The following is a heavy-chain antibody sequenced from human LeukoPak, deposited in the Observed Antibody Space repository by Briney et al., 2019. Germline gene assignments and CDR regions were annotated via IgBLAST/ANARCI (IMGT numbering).Heavy chain of an antibody. V-gene: IGHV7-4-1*02. Sequence: ASVKVSCKASGYTFTSYAMNWVRQAPGQGLEWMGWINTNTGNPTYAQGFTGRFVFSLDTSVSTAYLQISSLKAEDTAVYYCASSIVGATYFYYYYYMDVWGKGTTVTVSS. J-gene: IGHJ6*03. CDR2: INTNTGNP. D-gene: IGHD1-26*01. CDR1: GYTFTSYA. CDR3: ASSIVGATYFYYYYYMDV.